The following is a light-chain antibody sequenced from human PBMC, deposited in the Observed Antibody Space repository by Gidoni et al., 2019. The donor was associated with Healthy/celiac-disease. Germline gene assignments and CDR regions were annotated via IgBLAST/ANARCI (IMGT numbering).Light chain of an antibody. CDR1: QSVSSY. V-gene: IGKV3-15*01. CDR3: QQYNNWPPYT. CDR2: GAS. Sequence: LAMTQSPATLSVSPGESATLSCRASQSVSSYLTWYQQKPGQAPRLLIYGASSLASGIPARFSGSGSGTDFTLTIRSLQYEDFAVYYCQQYNNWPPYTFXQXTKLEIK. J-gene: IGKJ2*01.